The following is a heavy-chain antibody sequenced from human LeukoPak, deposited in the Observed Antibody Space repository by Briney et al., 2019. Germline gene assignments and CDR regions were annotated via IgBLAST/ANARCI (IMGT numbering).Heavy chain of an antibody. V-gene: IGHV4-61*02. CDR3: ARERETYDFWSGYTYAFDI. CDR2: IYTSGST. CDR1: GGSISSGSYY. D-gene: IGHD3-3*01. J-gene: IGHJ3*02. Sequence: PSETLSLTCTVSGGSISSGSYYWSWIRQPAGKGLEWIGRIYTSGSTNYNPSLKSRVTISVDTSKNQFSLKLSSVTAADTAVYYCARERETYDFWSGYTYAFDIWGQGTMVTVSS.